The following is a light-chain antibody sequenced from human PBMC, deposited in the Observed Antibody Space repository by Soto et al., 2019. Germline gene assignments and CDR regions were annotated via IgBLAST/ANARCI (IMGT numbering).Light chain of an antibody. CDR3: QQYGSSSLT. CDR1: QSVSSSY. CDR2: GAS. Sequence: EIVLTQSPGTLSLSPGERATLSCRASQSVSSSYLAWYQQKPGQAPRLLIYGASSRATGIPDRFSGSGSGTDFTLIISRLEPEDFAVYYCQQYGSSSLTFGQGTKVEIK. V-gene: IGKV3-20*01. J-gene: IGKJ1*01.